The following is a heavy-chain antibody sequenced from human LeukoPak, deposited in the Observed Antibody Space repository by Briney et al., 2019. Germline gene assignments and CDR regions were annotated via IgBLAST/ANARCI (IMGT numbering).Heavy chain of an antibody. CDR1: GGSINDANHY. D-gene: IGHD3-16*02. CDR3: ARLFSWTVVIN. CDR2: IFYSGST. Sequence: SETLSLTCTVSGGSINDANHYWGWIRQPPGKGLEWVGSIFYSGSTYYNPSLKSRVTISVDTSKNQFSLKLTSVTAADTAVYYCARLFSWTVVINWGQGTLVTVSS. V-gene: IGHV4-39*07. J-gene: IGHJ4*02.